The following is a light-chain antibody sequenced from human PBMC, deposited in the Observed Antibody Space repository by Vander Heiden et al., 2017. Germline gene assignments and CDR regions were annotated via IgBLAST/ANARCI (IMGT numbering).Light chain of an antibody. CDR2: AES. CDR1: QSISSY. CDR3: QQTYSIPQT. V-gene: IGKV1-39*01. Sequence: DIQMTQSPSSLSASVGDRVTIPCRARQSISSYLNWYQQKPGKAPKLLIYAESSLQSGVPSRFSGSGSGTDFTLTISSLQPEDFATYHCQQTYSIPQTFGQGTKVEIK. J-gene: IGKJ1*01.